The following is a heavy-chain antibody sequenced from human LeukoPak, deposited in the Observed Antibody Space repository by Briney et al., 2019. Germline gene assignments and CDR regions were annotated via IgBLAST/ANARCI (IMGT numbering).Heavy chain of an antibody. J-gene: IGHJ3*02. D-gene: IGHD6-19*01. CDR2: TYYRSKWYN. CDR3: AKTISSFTSRDAFDI. CDR1: GDSVSSNSAA. Sequence: SQTLSLICAISGDSVSSNSAAWNWIRQSPSRGLEWLGRTYYRSKWYNDYAVSVKSRITINPDTSKNQFSLQLNSVTPEDTAMYYCAKTISSFTSRDAFDIWGQGTMVTVSS. V-gene: IGHV6-1*01.